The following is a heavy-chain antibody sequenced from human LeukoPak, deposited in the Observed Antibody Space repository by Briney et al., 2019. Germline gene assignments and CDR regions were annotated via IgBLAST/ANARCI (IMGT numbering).Heavy chain of an antibody. J-gene: IGHJ4*02. CDR1: GGSISNYY. Sequence: SETLSLTCTVSGGSISNYYWSWIRQPPGKGLEWIGYMYYSGSTNYNPSLKSRVTISVDTSKNQFSLKLSSVTAADTAVYYCASSHPLGSNNDYYTPFDYWGQGTLVTVSS. CDR2: MYYSGST. CDR3: ASSHPLGSNNDYYTPFDY. V-gene: IGHV4-59*01. D-gene: IGHD3-3*01.